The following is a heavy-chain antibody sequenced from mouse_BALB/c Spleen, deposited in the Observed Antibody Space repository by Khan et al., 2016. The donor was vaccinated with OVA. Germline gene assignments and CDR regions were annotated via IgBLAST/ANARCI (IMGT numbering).Heavy chain of an antibody. CDR3: ARSTYRYAFAY. J-gene: IGHJ3*01. CDR2: MIYTGYT. D-gene: IGHD2-14*01. V-gene: IGHV3-8*02. Sequence: EVQLQESGPSLVKPSQTLSLTCSVTGDSITSGYWSWIRKFPGNKLEYMGYMIYTGYTYYNPSLKSRISITRHTSKNQYYLQLNSVTTDDTATYXCARSTYRYAFAYWGQGTLVTVSA. CDR1: GDSITSGY.